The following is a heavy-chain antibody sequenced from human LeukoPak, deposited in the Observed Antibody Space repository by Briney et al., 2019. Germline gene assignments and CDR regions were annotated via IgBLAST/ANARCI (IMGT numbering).Heavy chain of an antibody. J-gene: IGHJ4*02. V-gene: IGHV4-39*07. CDR3: ARGEAAPLVY. CDR1: GGSISSTSYY. D-gene: IGHD6-6*01. Sequence: SETLSLTCTVSGGSISSTSYYWGWIRQPPGKGLEWVAMIYYSGSTYYNPSLKSRVTISVDTSKNQFSLKLSSVTAADTAVYYCARGEAAPLVYWGQGTLVTVSS. CDR2: IYYSGST.